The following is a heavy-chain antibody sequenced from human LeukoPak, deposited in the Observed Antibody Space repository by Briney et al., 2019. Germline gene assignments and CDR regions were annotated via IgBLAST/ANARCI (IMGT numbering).Heavy chain of an antibody. CDR2: IYTSGST. CDR1: GGSISSYY. V-gene: IGHV4-4*07. J-gene: IGHJ5*02. CDR3: ARDGNPSQLLFNWFDP. D-gene: IGHD2-2*01. Sequence: PSETLSLTCTASGGSISSYYWSWIRQPAGKGLEWIWRIYTSGSTNYNPSLKSRVTMSVDTSKNQFSLKLSSVIAADTAVYYCARDGNPSQLLFNWFDPWGQGTLVTVSS.